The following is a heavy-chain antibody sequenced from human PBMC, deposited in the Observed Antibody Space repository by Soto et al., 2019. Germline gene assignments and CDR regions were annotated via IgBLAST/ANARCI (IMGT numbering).Heavy chain of an antibody. V-gene: IGHV3-43*01. CDR2: ISWDGGST. J-gene: IGHJ4*02. CDR1: GFTFDDYT. Sequence: GGSLRLSCAASGFTFDDYTMHWVRQAPGKGLEWVSLISWDGGSTYYADSVKGRFTISRDNSKNSLYLQMNSLRTEDPALYYCAKEGEAAAVDYWGQGTLVTVSS. CDR3: AKEGEAAAVDY. D-gene: IGHD6-13*01.